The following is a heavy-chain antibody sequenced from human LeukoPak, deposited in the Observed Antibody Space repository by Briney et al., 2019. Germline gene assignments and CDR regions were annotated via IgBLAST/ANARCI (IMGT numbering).Heavy chain of an antibody. CDR2: IYPGDSDT. J-gene: IGHJ3*02. V-gene: IGHV5-51*01. CDR1: GYSFTTYW. D-gene: IGHD1-1*01. Sequence: GESLKISCKGSGYSFTTYWIGWVRQRSGKGLEWRGIIYPGDSDTRYSPSFQGQVTISADKSISTAYLQWSSLKASDTAMYYCARRAGTTLRDAFDIWGQGTMVAVSS. CDR3: ARRAGTTLRDAFDI.